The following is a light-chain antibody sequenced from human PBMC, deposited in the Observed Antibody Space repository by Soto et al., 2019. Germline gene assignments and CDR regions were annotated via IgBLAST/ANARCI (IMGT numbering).Light chain of an antibody. J-gene: IGKJ5*01. CDR2: WAS. CDR3: QQYYTRIT. Sequence: DTVMTQSPDSLAVSLGERATIKCKSTQSLLYSSDKKNYLAWYQQKPGQPPKLLIYWASIRESGVPERFSGSGSGTDFTLTSSSLQAEDVAFYFCQQYYTRITFGQATRLEIK. CDR1: QSLLYSSDKKNY. V-gene: IGKV4-1*01.